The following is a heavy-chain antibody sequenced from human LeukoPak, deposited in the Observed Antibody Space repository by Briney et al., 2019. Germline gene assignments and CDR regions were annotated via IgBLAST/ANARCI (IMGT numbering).Heavy chain of an antibody. V-gene: IGHV4-59*01. Sequence: PSETLSLTCTVSGGSIRSYYWSWIRQPPGKGLEWIGYIYYTGSTNYNPSLKSRVTISVDTSKNQFSLRLTSVTAADTAVYYCAKMAGYGSFYYYYGMDVWGQGTTVTVSS. CDR2: IYYTGST. CDR3: AKMAGYGSFYYYYGMDV. J-gene: IGHJ6*02. CDR1: GGSIRSYY. D-gene: IGHD6-13*01.